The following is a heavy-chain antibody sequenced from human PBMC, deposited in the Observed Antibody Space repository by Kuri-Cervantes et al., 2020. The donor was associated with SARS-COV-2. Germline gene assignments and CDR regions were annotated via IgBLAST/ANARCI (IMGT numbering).Heavy chain of an antibody. J-gene: IGHJ4*02. CDR1: DDSISTNYY. D-gene: IGHD2-2*01. V-gene: IGHV4-38-2*02. Sequence: SETLSLTCTVSDDSISTNYYWGWIRQPPGKGLEWIGIIHHSGNTHYNPSLKSRVTISVDTSKNQFSLKLSSVTAADTAVYYCARGRPPIYLGYCSSASCHRYYFDYWGQGTLVTVSS. CDR2: IHHSGNT. CDR3: ARGRPPIYLGYCSSASCHRYYFDY.